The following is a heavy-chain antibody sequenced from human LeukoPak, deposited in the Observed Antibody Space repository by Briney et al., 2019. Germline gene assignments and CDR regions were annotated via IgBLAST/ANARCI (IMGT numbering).Heavy chain of an antibody. CDR1: GFTFSSYW. CDR3: PRTDTFCGGDCYDS. CDR2: INSDGSST. J-gene: IGHJ4*02. Sequence: GGSLRLSCAASGFTFSSYWMHWVRQAPGKGLVWVSRINSDGSSTSYADSVKGRFTISRDNAKNTLYLQMNSLRAEDTAVYYCPRTDTFCGGDCYDSWGQETLATVSS. D-gene: IGHD2-21*01. V-gene: IGHV3-74*01.